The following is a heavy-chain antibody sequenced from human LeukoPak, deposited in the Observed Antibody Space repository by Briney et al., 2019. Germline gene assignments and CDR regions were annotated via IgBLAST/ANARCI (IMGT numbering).Heavy chain of an antibody. J-gene: IGHJ3*01. Sequence: GGSLRLSCAVSGFTFSGFWMSWSRQAPGKGLEWVASINSDGSEGYYADVVKGRFTISRDNAKNSLYLQINSLRAEDTAVYCCARSSYSSSSSVWGQGAMVTVSS. V-gene: IGHV3-7*03. CDR2: INSDGSEG. D-gene: IGHD6-6*01. CDR1: GFTFSGFW. CDR3: ARSSYSSSSSV.